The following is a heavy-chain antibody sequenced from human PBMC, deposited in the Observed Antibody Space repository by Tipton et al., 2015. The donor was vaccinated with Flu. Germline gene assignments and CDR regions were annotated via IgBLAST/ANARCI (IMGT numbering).Heavy chain of an antibody. Sequence: VQLVQSGGGLVQPGGSLRLSCAASGFTFSSYEMNWVRQAPGKGLEWVSYITSSGITISYADSVRGRFTISRDNAKNSLYLQLNSLRAEDTAVYYCASLTGDDYWGQGNLVTVSS. D-gene: IGHD7-27*01. CDR3: ASLTGDDY. J-gene: IGHJ4*02. CDR1: GFTFSSYE. CDR2: ITSSGITI. V-gene: IGHV3-48*03.